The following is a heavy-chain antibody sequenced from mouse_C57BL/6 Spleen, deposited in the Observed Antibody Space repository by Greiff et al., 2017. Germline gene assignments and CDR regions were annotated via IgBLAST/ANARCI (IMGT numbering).Heavy chain of an antibody. CDR3: ARGYYYGSSPAWFAY. D-gene: IGHD1-1*01. V-gene: IGHV5-17*01. Sequence: DVKLVESGGGLVKPGGSLKLSCAASGFTFSDYGMHWVRQAPEKGLEWVAYISSGSSTIYYADTVKGRYTISRDNAKNTLFLQITSLRSEDTAMYYCARGYYYGSSPAWFAYWGQGTLVTVSA. CDR1: GFTFSDYG. CDR2: ISSGSSTI. J-gene: IGHJ3*01.